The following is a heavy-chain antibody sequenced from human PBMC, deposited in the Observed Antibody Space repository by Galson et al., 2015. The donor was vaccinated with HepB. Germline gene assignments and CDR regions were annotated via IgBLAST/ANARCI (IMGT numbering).Heavy chain of an antibody. CDR1: GFTFSNYA. CDR3: AKSFMADY. D-gene: IGHD1-26*01. J-gene: IGHJ4*02. Sequence: SLRLSCAAPGFTFSNYAMTWVRQAPGKGLEWVSSISGSGGSTYYADSVKGRFTISRDNSKSTLYLQMNSLRAEDTAVYYCAKSFMADYWGQGTLVTVSS. V-gene: IGHV3-23*01. CDR2: ISGSGGST.